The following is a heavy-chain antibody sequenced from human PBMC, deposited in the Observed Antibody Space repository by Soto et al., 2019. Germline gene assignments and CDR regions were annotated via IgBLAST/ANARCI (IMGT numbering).Heavy chain of an antibody. V-gene: IGHV1-69*01. D-gene: IGHD2-15*01. Sequence: QVQLVQSGAEVKKPGSSVKVSCKASGGTFSSYAISWVRQAPGQGLEWMGGIIPIFGTANYAQKFQGRVTITADESPSKAYMELSSLRSEDTAVYYCASVLGYCSGGSCYSFDYWGQGTLVTVSS. J-gene: IGHJ4*02. CDR1: GGTFSSYA. CDR2: IIPIFGTA. CDR3: ASVLGYCSGGSCYSFDY.